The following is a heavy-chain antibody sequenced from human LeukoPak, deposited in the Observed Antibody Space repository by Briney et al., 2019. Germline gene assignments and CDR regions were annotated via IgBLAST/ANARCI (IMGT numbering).Heavy chain of an antibody. Sequence: VKPSETLSLTCTVSGGSTSNYYWSWIRQPPGKGLEWIGYFYYIESTNYNPSLKSRVTISVDTSKNQFSLKLRSVTAADTAVYYCARGAGYSTTSFGYWGQGTLVTVSS. J-gene: IGHJ4*02. CDR3: ARGAGYSTTSFGY. CDR2: FYYIEST. D-gene: IGHD6-13*01. V-gene: IGHV4-59*01. CDR1: GGSTSNYY.